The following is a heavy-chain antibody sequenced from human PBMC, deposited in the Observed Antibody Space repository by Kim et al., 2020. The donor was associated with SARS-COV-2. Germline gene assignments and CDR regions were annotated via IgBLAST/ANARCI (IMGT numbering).Heavy chain of an antibody. V-gene: IGHV3-23*01. CDR3: AKDKRYSSSYNYYYGMDV. CDR1: GFTFSSYA. D-gene: IGHD6-13*01. Sequence: GGSLRLSCAASGFTFSSYAMSWVRQAPGKGLEWVSAISGSGGSTYYADSVKGRFTISRDNSKNTLYLQMNSLRAEDTAVYYCAKDKRYSSSYNYYYGMDVWGQGTTVTVSS. J-gene: IGHJ6*02. CDR2: ISGSGGST.